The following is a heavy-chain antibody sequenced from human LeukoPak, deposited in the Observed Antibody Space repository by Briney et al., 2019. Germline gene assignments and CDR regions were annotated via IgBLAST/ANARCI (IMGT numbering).Heavy chain of an antibody. V-gene: IGHV3-30-3*01. J-gene: IGHJ3*01. Sequence: PGGSLRLSCAASGFTFSNYAMHWVRQAPDKGLEWVALISDDGSNKYYTNSVKGRFTISRDNSKNTLYLQMNSLRAEDTAVYYCATRTSGAFDFWGQGTMVIVS. CDR3: ATRTSGAFDF. CDR2: ISDDGSNK. CDR1: GFTFSNYA.